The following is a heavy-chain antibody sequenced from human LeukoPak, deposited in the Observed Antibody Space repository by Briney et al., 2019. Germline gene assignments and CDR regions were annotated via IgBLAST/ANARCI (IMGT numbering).Heavy chain of an antibody. D-gene: IGHD4-11*01. CDR3: ARQWAAYSALDY. CDR2: IYTSGST. J-gene: IGHJ4*02. CDR1: GGSISRYY. Sequence: SETLSLTCTVSGGSISRYYWSWIRQPPGKGLEWIGYIYTSGSTNYNPSLKSRVTISVDTSKNQFSLKLSSVTAADTAVYYCARQWAAYSALDYWGQGTLVTVSS. V-gene: IGHV4-4*09.